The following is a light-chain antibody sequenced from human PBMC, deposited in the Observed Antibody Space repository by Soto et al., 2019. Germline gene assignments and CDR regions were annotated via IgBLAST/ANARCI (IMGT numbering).Light chain of an antibody. J-gene: IGKJ2*01. V-gene: IGKV3-11*01. CDR3: QQRSNWPPGYT. Sequence: EIVLTQSPATLSLSPGEGATLSCRASQSVGRYLAWYQQKPGQAPRLLIYDASSRAIGTPARFIGSGSGTDFSLTISSLEPEDSAVYYCQQRSNWPPGYTFGLGTKLEIK. CDR2: DAS. CDR1: QSVGRY.